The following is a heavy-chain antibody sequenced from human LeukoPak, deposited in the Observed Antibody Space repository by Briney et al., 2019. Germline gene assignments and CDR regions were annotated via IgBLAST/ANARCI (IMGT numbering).Heavy chain of an antibody. D-gene: IGHD3-22*01. CDR1: GGTFSSYA. Sequence: ASVKVSCKASGGTFSSYAISWVRQAPGQGLEWMGGIIPIFGTANYAQKFQGRVTITADESTSTAYMELSSLRSEDTAVYYCARQTQPYYYDSSGSFDYWGQGTLVTVSS. CDR3: ARQTQPYYYDSSGSFDY. J-gene: IGHJ4*02. CDR2: IIPIFGTA. V-gene: IGHV1-69*13.